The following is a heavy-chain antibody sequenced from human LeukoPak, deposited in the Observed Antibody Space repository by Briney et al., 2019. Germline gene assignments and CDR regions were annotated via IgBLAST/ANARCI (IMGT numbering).Heavy chain of an antibody. V-gene: IGHV1-2*02. CDR3: ARECFLEGGGSNWFDP. CDR1: GYTFTGYY. CDR2: INPNSGGT. Sequence: ASVKVSCKASGYTFTGYYMHWVRQAPGQGLEWMGWINPNSGGTNYAQKFQGRVTMTRDTSISTAYMELSRLRSDDTAVYYCARECFLEGGGSNWFDPWGQGTLVTVSS. D-gene: IGHD3-3*01. J-gene: IGHJ5*02.